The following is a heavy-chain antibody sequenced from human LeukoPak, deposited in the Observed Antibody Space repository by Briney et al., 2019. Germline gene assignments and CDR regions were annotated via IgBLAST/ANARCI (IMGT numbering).Heavy chain of an antibody. CDR3: ARDAIVGDSRGAFDI. CDR2: ISAYNGNT. V-gene: IGHV1-18*04. D-gene: IGHD1-26*01. Sequence: ASVKVSCKASGYTFTGYYMHWVRQAPGQGLEWMGWISAYNGNTNYAQKLQGRVTITADESTSTAYMELSSLRSEDTAVYYCARDAIVGDSRGAFDIWGQGTMVTVSS. J-gene: IGHJ3*02. CDR1: GYTFTGYY.